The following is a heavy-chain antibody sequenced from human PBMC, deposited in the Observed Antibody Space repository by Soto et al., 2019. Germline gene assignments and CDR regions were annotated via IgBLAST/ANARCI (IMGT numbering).Heavy chain of an antibody. D-gene: IGHD6-19*01. CDR2: ISGRGDST. CDR3: AKDYTSGWFYFDY. V-gene: IGHV3-23*01. CDR1: GFTFSYYA. Sequence: EVQLLESGGGLVQPGGSLRLSCTASGFTFSYYAMSWVRQAPGKGLEWVSAISGRGDSTYYADSVKGRFTISRDNSKNTLYLQMNSLRAEDTAVYYYAKDYTSGWFYFDYWGRGTLVTVSS. J-gene: IGHJ4*02.